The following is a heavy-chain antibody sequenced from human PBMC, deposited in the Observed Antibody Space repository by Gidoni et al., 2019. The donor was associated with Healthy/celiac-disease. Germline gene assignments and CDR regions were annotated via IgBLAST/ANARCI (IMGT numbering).Heavy chain of an antibody. V-gene: IGHV3-7*01. D-gene: IGHD3-10*01. CDR2: IKQDGSEK. CDR3: ATSGLLWFREPREAFDI. J-gene: IGHJ3*02. Sequence: ANIKQDGSEKYYVDSVKGRFTISRDNAKNSLYLQMNSLRAEDTAVYYCATSGLLWFREPREAFDIWGQGTMVTVSS.